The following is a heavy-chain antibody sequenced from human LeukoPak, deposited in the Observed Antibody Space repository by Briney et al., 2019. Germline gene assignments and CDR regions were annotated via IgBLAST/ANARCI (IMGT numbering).Heavy chain of an antibody. CDR2: IKQDGSDK. J-gene: IGHJ6*02. V-gene: IGHV3-7*01. CDR3: ARDLHYYVAMDV. CDR1: GFTFRTFW. Sequence: PGGSLTLSCAASGFTFRTFWMAWVRQAPGKGLEWVANIKQDGSDKYYLDSVEGRFTISRDNADNSLYLQLNSLRVEDTAVYYCARDLHYYVAMDVWGQGTTVTVSS. D-gene: IGHD3-10*02.